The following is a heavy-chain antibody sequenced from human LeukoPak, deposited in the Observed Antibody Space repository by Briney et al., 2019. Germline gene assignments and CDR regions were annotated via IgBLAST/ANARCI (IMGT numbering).Heavy chain of an antibody. V-gene: IGHV3-33*01. J-gene: IGHJ4*02. CDR3: ARDLYYYDSSGYNFDY. CDR2: IWYDGSNK. D-gene: IGHD3-22*01. CDR1: GFTFSSFG. Sequence: GGSLRLSCAASGFTFSSFGMHWVRQAPGKGLEWVAVIWYDGSNKYYADSVKGRFTISRDNSKNTLYLQMNSLRAEDTAVYYCARDLYYYDSSGYNFDYWGQGTLVTVSS.